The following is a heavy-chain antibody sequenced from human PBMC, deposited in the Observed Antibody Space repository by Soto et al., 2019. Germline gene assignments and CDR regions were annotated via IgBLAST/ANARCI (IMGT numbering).Heavy chain of an antibody. Sequence: QVQLVESGGGVVQPGRSLRLSCATSGFTFSDYGMHWVRQAPGKGLEWVAVIWYDGSDISYADSVKGRFTLSRDNSKNTVYLEMNSLRAEDTALYYCAREGGGWLRLDSWGQGTLVTVSS. V-gene: IGHV3-33*01. D-gene: IGHD5-12*01. J-gene: IGHJ4*02. CDR2: IWYDGSDI. CDR3: AREGGGWLRLDS. CDR1: GFTFSDYG.